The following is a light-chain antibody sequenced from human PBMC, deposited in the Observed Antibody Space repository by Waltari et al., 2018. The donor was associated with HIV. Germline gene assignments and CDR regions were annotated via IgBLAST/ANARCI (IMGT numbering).Light chain of an antibody. Sequence: QSGLTQPPSASGTPGQRLSISCAGNNSNHGSNFVFWYRQIPGAAPTLLVYRNNQRPSGVGDRFSGSRSGASASLVISGLRVEDEADYYCASWDDGLRGHVFGSGTTVSV. V-gene: IGLV1-47*01. J-gene: IGLJ1*01. CDR1: NSNHGSNF. CDR2: RNN. CDR3: ASWDDGLRGHV.